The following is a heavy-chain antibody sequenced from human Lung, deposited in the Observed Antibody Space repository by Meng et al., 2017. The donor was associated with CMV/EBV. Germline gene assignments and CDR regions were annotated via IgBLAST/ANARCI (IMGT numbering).Heavy chain of an antibody. J-gene: IGHJ4*02. CDR2: IIPIFRTA. CDR3: ASGYCSSTSCYSLNAYYLDY. V-gene: IGHV1-69*05. CDR1: GCTFISYA. Sequence: SXXVSXKASGCTFISYAISWVRQAPGQGLEWMGGIIPIFRTANYAQKFQGRVTITTDESTSTAYMELRSLRSEDTAVYYCASGYCSSTSCYSLNAYYLDYXGQGTLVTVSS. D-gene: IGHD2-2*02.